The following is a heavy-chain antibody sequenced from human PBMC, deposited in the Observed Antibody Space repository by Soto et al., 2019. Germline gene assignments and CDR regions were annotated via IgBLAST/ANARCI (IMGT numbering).Heavy chain of an antibody. D-gene: IGHD3-3*01. CDR3: AKDAVGNYDFWSGSKFDY. J-gene: IGHJ4*02. CDR2: IRFDGSNT. CDR1: GVIFSGYG. Sequence: GGSLRLSCVAPGVIFSGYGMHWVRQAPGKGLEWVAVIRFDGSNTYYADSVKGRFTISRDNSKNTLYLQMNSLRAEDTAVYYCAKDAVGNYDFWSGSKFDYWGQGTLVTVSS. V-gene: IGHV3-30*02.